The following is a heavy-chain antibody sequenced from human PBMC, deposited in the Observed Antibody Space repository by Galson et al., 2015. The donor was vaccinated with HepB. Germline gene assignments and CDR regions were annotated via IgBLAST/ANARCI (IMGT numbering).Heavy chain of an antibody. V-gene: IGHV3-21*01. CDR3: ARDPSWQQLIDY. D-gene: IGHD6-13*01. Sequence: SLRLSCAASGFTFSSYSMNWVRQAPGKGLEWVSSISSSSSYIYYADSVKGRFTISRDNAKNSLYLQMNSLRAEDTAVYYCARDPSWQQLIDYWGQGTLVTVSS. J-gene: IGHJ4*02. CDR1: GFTFSSYS. CDR2: ISSSSSYI.